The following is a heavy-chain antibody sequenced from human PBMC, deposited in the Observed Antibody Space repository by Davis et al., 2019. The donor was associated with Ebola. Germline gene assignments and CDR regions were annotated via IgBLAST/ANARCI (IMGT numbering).Heavy chain of an antibody. Sequence: AASVKVSCKASGYTFTSYGISWVRQAPGQGLEWMGWISAYNGNTNYAQKFQGRVTMTEDTSTDTAYMELSSLRSEDTAVYYCATDSDGMDVWGQGTTVTVSS. J-gene: IGHJ6*02. CDR2: ISAYNGNT. CDR1: GYTFTSYG. CDR3: ATDSDGMDV. V-gene: IGHV1-18*01.